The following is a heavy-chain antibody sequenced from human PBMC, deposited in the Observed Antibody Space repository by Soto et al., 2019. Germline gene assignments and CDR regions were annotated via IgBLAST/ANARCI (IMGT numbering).Heavy chain of an antibody. CDR2: IYPGDSDT. J-gene: IGHJ4*02. CDR1: GYSFTSYW. V-gene: IGHV5-51*01. D-gene: IGHD2-2*01. CDR3: ARHPDCSSTSCYAVSDY. Sequence: PGESLKISCKGSGYSFTSYWIGWVRQMPGKGLEWMGIIYPGDSDTRYSPSFQGQVTISADKSISTAYLQWSSLKASDTAMYYCARHPDCSSTSCYAVSDYWGQGTLVTVSS.